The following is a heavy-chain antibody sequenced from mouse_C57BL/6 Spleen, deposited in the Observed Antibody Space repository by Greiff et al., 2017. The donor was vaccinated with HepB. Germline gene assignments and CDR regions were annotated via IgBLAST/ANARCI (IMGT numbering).Heavy chain of an antibody. J-gene: IGHJ1*03. CDR1: GYTFTSYW. CDR3: ARGGYFDV. V-gene: IGHV1-69*01. Sequence: VQLQQPGAELVMPGASVKLSCKASGYTFTSYWMHWVKQRPGQGLEWIGEIDPSDNYTNYNQKFKGKSTLTVDKSSSTAYMQRSSLTSEDSAVYYCARGGYFDVWGTGTTVTVSS. CDR2: IDPSDNYT.